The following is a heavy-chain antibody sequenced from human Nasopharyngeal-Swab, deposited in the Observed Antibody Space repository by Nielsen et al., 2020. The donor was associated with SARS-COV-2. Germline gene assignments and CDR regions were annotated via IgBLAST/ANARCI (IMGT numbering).Heavy chain of an antibody. J-gene: IGHJ4*02. CDR2: ISGSGSTI. CDR3: ARLLGYSGYSGLDY. CDR1: GFPFSDYY. V-gene: IGHV3-11*01. Sequence: GESLKISCAASGFPFSDYYMSWIRQAPGKGLEWVSYISGSGSTILYADSAKGRFTISRDNAKNSLFLQMNSLRVEDTAVYYCARLLGYSGYSGLDYWGQGTLVTVSS. D-gene: IGHD5-12*01.